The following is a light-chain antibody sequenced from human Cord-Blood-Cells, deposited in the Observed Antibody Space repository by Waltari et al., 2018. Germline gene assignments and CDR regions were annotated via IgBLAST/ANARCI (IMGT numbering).Light chain of an antibody. CDR2: AAS. J-gene: IGKJ1*01. CDR3: QQSYSTPWT. CDR1: QSISSY. Sequence: DIQMTQSPSSLSPSAADRVTITCRASQSISSYLNWYQQKPGKAPKLLIYAASSLQSGVPSRFSGSGSGTDFTLTISSLQPEDFATYYCQQSYSTPWTFGQGTKVEIK. V-gene: IGKV1-39*01.